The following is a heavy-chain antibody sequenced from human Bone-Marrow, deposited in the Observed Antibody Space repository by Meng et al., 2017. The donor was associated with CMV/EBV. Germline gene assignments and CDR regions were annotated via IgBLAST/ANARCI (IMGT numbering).Heavy chain of an antibody. J-gene: IGHJ4*02. CDR3: ARGSTGGLQFIVVITPNFDY. D-gene: IGHD3-22*01. V-gene: IGHV3-9*01. Sequence: SLKISCAASGFTFDDYAMHWVRQAPGKGLEWGSSNSWNSGSIGSADSVKGRFTISRDNAKNTLYLQMNSLRAEDTAVYYCARGSTGGLQFIVVITPNFDYWGQGTLVTVSS. CDR2: NSWNSGSI. CDR1: GFTFDDYA.